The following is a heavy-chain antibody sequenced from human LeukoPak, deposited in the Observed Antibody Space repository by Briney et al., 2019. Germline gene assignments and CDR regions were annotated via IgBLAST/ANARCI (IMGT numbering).Heavy chain of an antibody. Sequence: PGGSLRLSCAASGFTFSSYWMSWVRQAPGKGLEWVANIKQGGSEKYYVDSVKGRFTISRDNAKNSLYLQMNSLRAEDTAVYYCARDTTGTGPEDDAFDIWGQGTMVTVSS. CDR2: IKQGGSEK. D-gene: IGHD1-1*01. V-gene: IGHV3-7*01. CDR3: ARDTTGTGPEDDAFDI. J-gene: IGHJ3*02. CDR1: GFTFSSYW.